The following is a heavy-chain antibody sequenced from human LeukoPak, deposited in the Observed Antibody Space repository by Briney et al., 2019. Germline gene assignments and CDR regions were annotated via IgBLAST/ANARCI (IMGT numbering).Heavy chain of an antibody. Sequence: PGGSLRLSCAASGFTFSSYAMSWVRQAPGKGLEWVANIKQDGSEKYYVDSVKGRFTISRDNAKNSLYLQMNSLRAEDTAVYSCAREFPYYYDTSGYYVDYWGQGTLVTVSS. J-gene: IGHJ4*02. CDR1: GFTFSSYA. D-gene: IGHD3-22*01. CDR2: IKQDGSEK. V-gene: IGHV3-7*01. CDR3: AREFPYYYDTSGYYVDY.